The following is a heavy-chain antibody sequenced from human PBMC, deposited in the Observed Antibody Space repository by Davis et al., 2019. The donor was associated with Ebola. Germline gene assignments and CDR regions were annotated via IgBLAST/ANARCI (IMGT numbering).Heavy chain of an antibody. CDR2: INPNDGRT. CDR3: ARDDRRIAVAGSDY. Sequence: ASVKVSCKASGYTFTNYYMHWVRQAPGQGLEWMGMINPNDGRTIYAQKFQGRVTVTRDTSATTAYMELSSLRSEDTAVYYCARDDRRIAVAGSDYWGQGTLVTVSS. CDR1: GYTFTNYY. V-gene: IGHV1-46*01. D-gene: IGHD6-19*01. J-gene: IGHJ4*02.